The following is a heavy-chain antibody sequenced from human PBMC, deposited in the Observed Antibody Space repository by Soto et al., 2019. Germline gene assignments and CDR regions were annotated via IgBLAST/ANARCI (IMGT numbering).Heavy chain of an antibody. Sequence: ASVKVSCKASGYTFTNFGISWVRQAPGQGLEWMGWISAYNGNTKYSQKFQGRVTLTRDTSASTAYMELSSLTSEDTAVYYCARDRQWASDYWGQGTLVTVSS. D-gene: IGHD6-19*01. V-gene: IGHV1-18*01. J-gene: IGHJ4*02. CDR3: ARDRQWASDY. CDR1: GYTFTNFG. CDR2: ISAYNGNT.